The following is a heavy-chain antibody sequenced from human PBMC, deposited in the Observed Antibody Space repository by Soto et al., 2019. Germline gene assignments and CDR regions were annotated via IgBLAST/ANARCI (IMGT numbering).Heavy chain of an antibody. CDR3: ARALGSWGAYYYDY. J-gene: IGHJ4*02. Sequence: QITLKESGPTLVKPTQTLTLTCTVSGFSLNTYGVGVGWIRQPPGKALEWLALIYWDNDKRYSPSLRSRLTITKDTPKNQVVLTMTTMDPVDAGTYYCARALGSWGAYYYDYWGQGTLLTVSS. CDR1: GFSLNTYGVG. CDR2: IYWDNDK. V-gene: IGHV2-5*02. D-gene: IGHD3-16*01.